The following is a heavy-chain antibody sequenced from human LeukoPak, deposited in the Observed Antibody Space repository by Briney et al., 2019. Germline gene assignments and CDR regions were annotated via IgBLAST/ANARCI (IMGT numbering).Heavy chain of an antibody. CDR1: GFTFSSYS. V-gene: IGHV3-21*01. D-gene: IGHD3-9*01. CDR3: ARDGEYYDILTGYYIGLDAFDI. Sequence: GGSLRLSCAASGFTFSSYSMNWVRQAPGKGLEWVSSISSSSSNIYYADSVKGRFTISRDNAKNSLYLQMNSLRAEDTAVYYCARDGEYYDILTGYYIGLDAFDIWGQGTMVTVSS. CDR2: ISSSSSNI. J-gene: IGHJ3*02.